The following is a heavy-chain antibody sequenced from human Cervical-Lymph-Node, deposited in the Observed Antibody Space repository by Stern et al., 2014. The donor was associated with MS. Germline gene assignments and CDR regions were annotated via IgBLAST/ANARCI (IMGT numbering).Heavy chain of an antibody. CDR2: ISSSRSTI. V-gene: IGHV3-48*02. CDR1: GFTFSSYS. CDR3: ARANYDFWSGNSSFQRYYYGMDV. J-gene: IGHJ6*02. Sequence: EVQLVESGGGLVQPGGSLRLSCAASGFTFSSYSMNWVRQAPGKGLEGISYISSSRSTIYYADSVKGRFTISRDNAKNSLYLQMNSLRDEDTAVYYCARANYDFWSGNSSFQRYYYGMDVWGQGTTVTVSS. D-gene: IGHD3-3*01.